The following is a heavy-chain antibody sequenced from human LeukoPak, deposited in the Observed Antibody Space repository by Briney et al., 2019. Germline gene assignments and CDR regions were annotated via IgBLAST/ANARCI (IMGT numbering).Heavy chain of an antibody. D-gene: IGHD5-18*01. V-gene: IGHV1-69*13. CDR2: IIPIFGTA. Sequence: SVKVSCKASGGTFSSYAISWVRQAPGQGLEWIGGIIPIFGTANYAQKFQGRVRITADESTSTAYMELSSLRSEDTAVYYCARSGDTASWGYYYYYYMDVWGKGTTVTVSS. CDR3: ARSGDTASWGYYYYYYMDV. CDR1: GGTFSSYA. J-gene: IGHJ6*03.